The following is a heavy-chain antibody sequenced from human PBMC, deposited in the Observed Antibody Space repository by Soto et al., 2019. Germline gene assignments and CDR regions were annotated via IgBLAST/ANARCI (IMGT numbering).Heavy chain of an antibody. CDR2: ISGSGRSV. CDR3: ARDVTDDDFWSGFYTSFDH. CDR1: GFSFSQHG. Sequence: GGSLRLSCVASGFSFSQHGMGWVRQAPGKGLEWVAVISGSGRSVWYTDSVQGRISVSRDSSKNTLFLQMRRLRDEDTAVYHCARDVTDDDFWSGFYTSFDHWGQGTLVTGS. V-gene: IGHV3-23*01. D-gene: IGHD3-3*01. J-gene: IGHJ4*02.